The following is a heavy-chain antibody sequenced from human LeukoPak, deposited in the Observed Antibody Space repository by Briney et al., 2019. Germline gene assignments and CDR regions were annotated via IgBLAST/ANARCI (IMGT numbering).Heavy chain of an antibody. CDR2: INPNSGGT. Sequence: GASVKVSCKASKYTFTGYYMHWVRQAPGQGLEWMGWINPNSGGTNYARKFQGRVTMTRDTSISTAYMELSRLTSDDTAVYYCAGGQWMQLPNAWGQGTLITVSA. J-gene: IGHJ5*02. CDR1: KYTFTGYY. CDR3: AGGQWMQLPNA. V-gene: IGHV1-2*02. D-gene: IGHD5-18*01.